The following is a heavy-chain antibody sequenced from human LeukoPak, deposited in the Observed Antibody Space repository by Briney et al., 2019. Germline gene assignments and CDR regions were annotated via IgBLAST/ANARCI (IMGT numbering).Heavy chain of an antibody. CDR1: GGSISSYY. Sequence: SETLSLTCTVSGGSISSYYLTWIRQPPGKGLEWIGDIYYRGSTNYNPSLKSRVTISVDTSKNQFSLKLSSVTAADTAVYYCARGHVFLDFWGQGTLVTVSS. D-gene: IGHD5/OR15-5a*01. CDR3: ARGHVFLDF. CDR2: IYYRGST. J-gene: IGHJ4*02. V-gene: IGHV4-59*01.